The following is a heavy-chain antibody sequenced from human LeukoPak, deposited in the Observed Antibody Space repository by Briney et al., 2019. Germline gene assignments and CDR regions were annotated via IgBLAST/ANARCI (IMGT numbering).Heavy chain of an antibody. CDR3: ARGSVGAAGLDHFDY. J-gene: IGHJ4*02. Sequence: PGGSLRLSCAASGFTFSGYTMTWVRQAPGKGLEWVSSISSSSSYVYYGDSVEGRFTISRDNAKNSLYLQMNSLRAEDTAVYYCARGSVGAAGLDHFDYWGLGTLVTVSS. D-gene: IGHD1-26*01. CDR1: GFTFSGYT. V-gene: IGHV3-21*01. CDR2: ISSSSSYV.